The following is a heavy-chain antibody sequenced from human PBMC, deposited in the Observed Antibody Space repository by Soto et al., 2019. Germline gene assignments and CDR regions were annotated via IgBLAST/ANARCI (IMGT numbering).Heavy chain of an antibody. CDR2: IYPGDSDT. CDR3: IKLPPGYTSAEGFEY. V-gene: IGHV5-51*01. Sequence: GESLKISCKASGYTFSNNWIGWVRQMPGKGLEWMAMIYPGDSDTRHSPPFQGQVTMSVDKSINTAYLHWSSLKASETAIYYCIKLPPGYTSAEGFEYWGQGTQVTVSS. J-gene: IGHJ4*02. CDR1: GYTFSNNW. D-gene: IGHD6-19*01.